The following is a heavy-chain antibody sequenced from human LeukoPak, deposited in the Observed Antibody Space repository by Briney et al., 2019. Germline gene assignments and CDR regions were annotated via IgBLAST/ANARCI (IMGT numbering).Heavy chain of an antibody. Sequence: SETLSLTCTVSGGSISSYYWSWIRQPPGKGLEWIGYIYYSGSTNYNPSLKSRVTISVDTSKNQFSLKLSSVTAADTAVYYCARVGSSDAFDIWGQGTMVTVSS. D-gene: IGHD3-16*01. CDR3: ARVGSSDAFDI. V-gene: IGHV4-59*01. CDR2: IYYSGST. J-gene: IGHJ3*02. CDR1: GGSISSYY.